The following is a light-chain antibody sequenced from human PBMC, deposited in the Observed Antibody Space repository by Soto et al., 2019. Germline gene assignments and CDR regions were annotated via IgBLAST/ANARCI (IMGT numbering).Light chain of an antibody. V-gene: IGKV3-15*01. Sequence: EIVMTQSPATLSVSPGERATLSCRASQSVSNDLAWYQQKPGQAPRLLIYGASTRATGIPARFSGSGSGTEFTLTISSLQSEDFAVYYCQQYNNWPPWTFGQGTKVEIK. CDR3: QQYNNWPPWT. CDR1: QSVSND. J-gene: IGKJ1*01. CDR2: GAS.